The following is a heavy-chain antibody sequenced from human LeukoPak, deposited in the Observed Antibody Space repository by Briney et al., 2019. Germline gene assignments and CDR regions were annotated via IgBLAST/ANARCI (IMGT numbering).Heavy chain of an antibody. D-gene: IGHD1-26*01. CDR2: INPNSGGT. V-gene: IGHV1-2*02. J-gene: IGHJ4*02. Sequence: VASVTVSCKASGYTFTGYYMHWVRQAPGQGLEWMGWINPNSGGTNYAQKFRGRVTMTRDTSISTAYMELSRLRSDDTAVYYCARTVGATSNFDYWGQGTLVTVSS. CDR1: GYTFTGYY. CDR3: ARTVGATSNFDY.